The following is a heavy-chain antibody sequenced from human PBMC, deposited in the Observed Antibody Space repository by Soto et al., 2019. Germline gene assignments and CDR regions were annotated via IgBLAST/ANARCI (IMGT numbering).Heavy chain of an antibody. Sequence: QVQLVESGGGVVQPGRSLRLSCAASGFTFSSYGMHWVRQAPGKGLEWVAVISYDGSNKYYADSVKGRFTISRDNSKNTLYLQMNSLRAEDTAVYYCAKASWGPLLTECFQHWGQGTLVTVSS. V-gene: IGHV3-30*18. J-gene: IGHJ1*01. CDR3: AKASWGPLLTECFQH. CDR2: ISYDGSNK. CDR1: GFTFSSYG. D-gene: IGHD2-8*01.